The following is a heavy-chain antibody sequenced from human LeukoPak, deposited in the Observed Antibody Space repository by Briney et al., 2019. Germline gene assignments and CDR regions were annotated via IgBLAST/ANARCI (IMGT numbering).Heavy chain of an antibody. D-gene: IGHD1-7*01. Sequence: GGSLRLSCAASGFTFSTCAMSWVRQAPGRGREWVSGISGTTSGTYYADSVKGRFTISRDNSKNTIYLQMDSLRAEDTAIYYCARDYWWNYDYWGQGTLVTVSS. CDR2: ISGTTSGT. CDR1: GFTFSTCA. J-gene: IGHJ4*02. V-gene: IGHV3-23*01. CDR3: ARDYWWNYDY.